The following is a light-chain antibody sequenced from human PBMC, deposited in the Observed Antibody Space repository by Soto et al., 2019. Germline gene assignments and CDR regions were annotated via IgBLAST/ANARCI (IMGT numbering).Light chain of an antibody. CDR3: QQYNSYSWT. V-gene: IGKV1-5*01. J-gene: IGKJ1*01. Sequence: DIQMTQSPSTLSASVGDRVTITCRASQSISSWLAWYQQKPGKAPKLLIYDASSFESGVPSRFSGSGSGTEFTLTISSLQPDDFATYYCQQYNSYSWTFGQGTKVETK. CDR2: DAS. CDR1: QSISSW.